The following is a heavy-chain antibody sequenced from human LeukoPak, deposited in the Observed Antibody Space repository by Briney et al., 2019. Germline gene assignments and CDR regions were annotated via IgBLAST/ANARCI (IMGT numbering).Heavy chain of an antibody. CDR1: GYAFTSYS. D-gene: IGHD6-13*01. V-gene: IGHV1-46*01. CDR2: INPSGGST. CDR3: ARVRPSWYEVFDY. Sequence: GASVKVSCKSSGYAFTSYSIHWVRQAPGQGLEWMGLINPSGGSTTYTQRFQDRVTMTRDTSTSTVYMELSSLRSEDTAVYYCARVRPSWYEVFDYWGQGTLVTVSS. J-gene: IGHJ4*02.